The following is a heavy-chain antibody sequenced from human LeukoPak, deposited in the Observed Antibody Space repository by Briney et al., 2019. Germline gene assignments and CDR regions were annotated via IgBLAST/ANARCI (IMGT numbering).Heavy chain of an antibody. CDR3: ARLGVDNPNWFDP. J-gene: IGHJ5*02. Sequence: PSETLSLTCAVSGYSISSGYYWGWIRQPPGEGLEWIGSIYHSGSTYYNPSLESRVIISVDTSKNQFSLKLSSVTAADTAVYYCARLGVDNPNWFDPWGQGTLVTVSS. CDR2: IYHSGST. CDR1: GYSISSGYY. V-gene: IGHV4-38-2*01. D-gene: IGHD2-8*01.